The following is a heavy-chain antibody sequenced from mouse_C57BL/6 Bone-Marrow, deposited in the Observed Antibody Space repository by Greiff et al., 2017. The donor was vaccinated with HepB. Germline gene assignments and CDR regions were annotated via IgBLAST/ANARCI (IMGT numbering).Heavy chain of an antibody. V-gene: IGHV5-6*01. CDR2: ISSGGSYT. CDR3: ARNRGIYYDYYAMDY. J-gene: IGHJ4*01. D-gene: IGHD2-1*01. CDR1: GFTFSSYG. Sequence: EVKVVESGGDLVKPGGSLKLSCAASGFTFSSYGMSWVRQTPDKRLEWVATISSGGSYTYYPDSVKGRFTISRDNAKNTLYLQMSSLKSEDTAMYYCARNRGIYYDYYAMDYWGQGTSVTVSS.